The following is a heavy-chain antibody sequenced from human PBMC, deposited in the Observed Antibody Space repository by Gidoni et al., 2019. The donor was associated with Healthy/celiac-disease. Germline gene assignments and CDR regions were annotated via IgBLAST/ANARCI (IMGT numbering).Heavy chain of an antibody. Sequence: EVQLLESGGGLVQPGGSLRLSCAASGFTFSSYAMSWVRQAPGKGLEWVAAISGSGGSTYYADSVKGRFTISRDNSKNTLYLQMNSLRAEDTAVYYCAKDTAVTPAPIDYWGQGTLVTVSS. D-gene: IGHD4-17*01. V-gene: IGHV3-23*01. CDR3: AKDTAVTPAPIDY. CDR1: GFTFSSYA. CDR2: ISGSGGST. J-gene: IGHJ4*02.